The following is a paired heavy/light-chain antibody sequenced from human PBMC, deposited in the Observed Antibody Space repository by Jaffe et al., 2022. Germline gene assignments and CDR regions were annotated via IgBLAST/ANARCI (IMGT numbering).Heavy chain of an antibody. V-gene: IGHV2-5*01. CDR2: IYWNDGE. J-gene: IGHJ4*02. D-gene: IGHD6-6*01. CDR1: GFSLSTHGVG. Sequence: QITLKESGPTLVKPTQTLTLTCTFSGFSLSTHGVGVGWIRQPPGKALEWLALIYWNDGERYSPSLKSRLTITKDTSKNQVVLTMTNMDPVDTATYYCAHRLSAWYNSSAFSYWGQGTLVTVSS. CDR3: AHRLSAWYNSSAFSY.
Light chain of an antibody. J-gene: IGLJ3*02. CDR2: ELS. V-gene: IGLV2-14*01. CDR3: SSYTSSISWV. CDR1: SSDVGGYDF. Sequence: QSALTQPASVSGSPGQSVTISCTGTSSDVGGYDFVSWYQRHPGKAPKLMIYELSNRPSGVSNRFSGSKSGNTASLTISGLQAEDEADYYCSSYTSSISWVFGGGTKLTVL.